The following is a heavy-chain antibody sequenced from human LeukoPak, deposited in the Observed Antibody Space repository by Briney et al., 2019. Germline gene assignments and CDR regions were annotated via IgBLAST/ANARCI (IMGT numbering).Heavy chain of an antibody. D-gene: IGHD1-26*01. Sequence: ASVKVSCKASGYTFTSYGISWVRQAPGQGLEWMGWISAYNGNTNYAQKLQGRVTMTTDTSTSTAYVELRSLRSDDTAVYYCARETVGATPGFDYWGQGTLVTVSS. V-gene: IGHV1-18*01. CDR2: ISAYNGNT. J-gene: IGHJ4*02. CDR1: GYTFTSYG. CDR3: ARETVGATPGFDY.